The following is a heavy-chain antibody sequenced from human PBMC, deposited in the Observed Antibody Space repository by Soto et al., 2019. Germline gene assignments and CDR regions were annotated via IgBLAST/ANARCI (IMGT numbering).Heavy chain of an antibody. J-gene: IGHJ4*02. CDR2: IYSKAGKM. D-gene: IGHD2-15*01. Sequence: QVHLLQSGAEVQKPGASVKVSCKTSGYTFNDFGITWVRQAPGLGLEWLGWIYSKAGKMNFAPKFQNRVIMTTDTSTSTAFMELTSLTFDDSAIYFCARDIAFDIDYWSQGTLVTVS. V-gene: IGHV1-18*01. CDR1: GYTFNDFG. CDR3: ARDIAFDIDY.